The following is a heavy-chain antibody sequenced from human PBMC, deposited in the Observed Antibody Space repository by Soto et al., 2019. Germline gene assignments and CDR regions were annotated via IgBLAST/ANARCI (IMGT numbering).Heavy chain of an antibody. Sequence: VKVSCKASGGTFSSYVISWVRQAPGQGLEWMGGIIPIFGTANYAQKFQGRVTITADESTSTAYMELSSLRSEDTAVYYCARGVVPAARGSEPYYYGMDVWGQGTTVTVSS. CDR2: IIPIFGTA. J-gene: IGHJ6*02. CDR1: GGTFSSYV. D-gene: IGHD2-2*01. CDR3: ARGVVPAARGSEPYYYGMDV. V-gene: IGHV1-69*01.